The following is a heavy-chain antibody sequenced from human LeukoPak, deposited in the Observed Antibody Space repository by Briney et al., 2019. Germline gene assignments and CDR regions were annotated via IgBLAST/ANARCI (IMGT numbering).Heavy chain of an antibody. CDR3: ARDLTPFHGFGLSPGGPGGPNHY. D-gene: IGHD3-10*01. J-gene: IGHJ4*02. Sequence: GASVKVSCKASGYTFTSYYMHWVRQAPGQGLEWMGIINPSGGSTSYAQKFQGRVTMTRDTSTSTVYMELSSLRSEDTAVYYCARDLTPFHGFGLSPGGPGGPNHYWGQGTLVTVSS. CDR1: GYTFTSYY. V-gene: IGHV1-46*01. CDR2: INPSGGST.